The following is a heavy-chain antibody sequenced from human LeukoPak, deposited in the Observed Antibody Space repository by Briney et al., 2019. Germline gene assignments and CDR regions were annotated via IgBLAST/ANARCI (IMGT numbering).Heavy chain of an antibody. Sequence: ASVEVSCKASGYSFTSNYIRWVRQAPGQGLEWMGMIYPRDGSTSYAQKFQGRVTVTRDTSTSTVHMELSGLRSEDTAVYYCARDQEAFDYWGQGTLVTVSS. J-gene: IGHJ4*02. CDR1: GYSFTSNY. CDR2: IYPRDGST. CDR3: ARDQEAFDY. V-gene: IGHV1-46*01.